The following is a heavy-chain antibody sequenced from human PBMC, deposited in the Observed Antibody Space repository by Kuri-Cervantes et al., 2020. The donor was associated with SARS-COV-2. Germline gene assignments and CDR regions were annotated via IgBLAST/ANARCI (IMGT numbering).Heavy chain of an antibody. CDR1: GGTFSSYA. CDR3: ARHNYYDSSGTFDY. J-gene: IGHJ4*02. D-gene: IGHD3-22*01. CDR2: ISAYNGNT. Sequence: ASVKVSCNASGGTFSSYAIIWVRQAPGQGLEWMGWISAYNGNTNYAQKLQGRVTMTTDTSTSTAYMELRSLRSDDTAVYYCARHNYYDSSGTFDYWGQGTLVTVSS. V-gene: IGHV1-18*01.